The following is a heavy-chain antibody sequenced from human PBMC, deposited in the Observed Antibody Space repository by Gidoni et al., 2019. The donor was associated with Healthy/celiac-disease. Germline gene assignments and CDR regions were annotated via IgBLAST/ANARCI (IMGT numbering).Heavy chain of an antibody. J-gene: IGHJ4*02. CDR2: IWYDGSNK. Sequence: QVQLVESGGGVVQPGRSLRLSCAASGFTFSSYGRHWVRQAPGKGLEWVAVIWYDGSNKYYADSVKGRFTISRDNSKNTLYLQMNSRRAEDTAVYYCARDRAIAVAGTALVYWGQGTLVTVSS. D-gene: IGHD6-19*01. CDR1: GFTFSSYG. V-gene: IGHV3-33*01. CDR3: ARDRAIAVAGTALVY.